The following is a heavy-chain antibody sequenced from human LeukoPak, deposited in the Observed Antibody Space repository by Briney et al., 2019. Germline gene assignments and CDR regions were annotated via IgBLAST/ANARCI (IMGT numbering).Heavy chain of an antibody. Sequence: SVKVSCKASGCTFSSCAMSWVRQAPGQGLEWVAGIIPIFGTANYAQKFQGRVTITTDESTSTAYMELSSLRSEDTAVYYCARGDYFRGLYYMYFWGKGTTVTVSS. CDR3: ARGDYFRGLYYMYF. V-gene: IGHV1-69*05. J-gene: IGHJ6*03. D-gene: IGHD2/OR15-2a*01. CDR2: IIPIFGTA. CDR1: GCTFSSCA.